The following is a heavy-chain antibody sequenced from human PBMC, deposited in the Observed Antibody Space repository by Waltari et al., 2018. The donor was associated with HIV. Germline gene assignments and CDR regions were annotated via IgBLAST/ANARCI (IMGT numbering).Heavy chain of an antibody. Sequence: VQLLASGGGLVPSGGSLTLSCAASGFGFRRYALLRVRQGPGKGLEWFSAIGGGGDRSYYVDSVKGRFTISRDNSKNTLSLQMNGLRAEDTAVYYCLKGGGYYDSTGNVPFDYWGQGSLVTVSS. D-gene: IGHD3-3*01. CDR3: LKGGGYYDSTGNVPFDY. J-gene: IGHJ4*02. CDR1: GFGFRRYA. V-gene: IGHV3-23*01. CDR2: IGGGGDRS.